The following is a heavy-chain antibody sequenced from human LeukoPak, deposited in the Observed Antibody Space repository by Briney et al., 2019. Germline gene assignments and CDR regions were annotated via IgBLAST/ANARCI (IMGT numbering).Heavy chain of an antibody. Sequence: ASETLSLTCTVSGGSISSGGYYWSWIRQHPGKGLEWIGYIYYSGSTYYNPSLKSRVTISVDTSKNQFSLKLSSVTAADTAVYYCARVVVCSGGSCYPNPYYFDYWGQGTLVTVSS. V-gene: IGHV4-31*03. CDR2: IYYSGST. CDR1: GGSISSGGYY. J-gene: IGHJ4*02. CDR3: ARVVVCSGGSCYPNPYYFDY. D-gene: IGHD2-15*01.